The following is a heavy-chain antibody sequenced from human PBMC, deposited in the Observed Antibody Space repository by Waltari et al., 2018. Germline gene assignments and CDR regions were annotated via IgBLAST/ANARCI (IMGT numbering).Heavy chain of an antibody. Sequence: QVQLQESWPGLVKPSETLSLTCTVSGGSPSGYYWTWIRQPPGKGLEWIGYIYFSGSTNYNPSLKSRLTMSVDTSKNQFSLKLTSVTAADTAVYYCARRSGNYGQDFDYWGQGILVTVSS. V-gene: IGHV4-59*01. CDR1: GGSPSGYY. CDR2: IYFSGST. J-gene: IGHJ4*02. CDR3: ARRSGNYGQDFDY. D-gene: IGHD1-7*01.